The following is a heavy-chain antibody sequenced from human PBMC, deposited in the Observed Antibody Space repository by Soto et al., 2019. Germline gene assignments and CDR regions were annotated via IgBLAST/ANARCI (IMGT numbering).Heavy chain of an antibody. V-gene: IGHV1-3*01. CDR3: ARVIMITFGGVIVFDAFDI. Sequence: GASVKVSCKASGYTFTSYAMHWVRQAPGQRLEWMGWINAGNGNTKYSQKFQGRVTITRDTSASTAYMELSSLRSEDTAVYYCARVIMITFGGVIVFDAFDIWGQGTMVTVSS. CDR1: GYTFTSYA. J-gene: IGHJ3*02. D-gene: IGHD3-16*02. CDR2: INAGNGNT.